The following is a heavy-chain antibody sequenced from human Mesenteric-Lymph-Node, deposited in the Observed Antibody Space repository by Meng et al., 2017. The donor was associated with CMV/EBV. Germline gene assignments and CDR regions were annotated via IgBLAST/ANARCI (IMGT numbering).Heavy chain of an antibody. CDR3: ARGPKKVRYYYYYGMDV. V-gene: IGHV4-34*01. D-gene: IGHD3-10*01. CDR1: GGSFSGYY. J-gene: IGHJ6*02. CDR2: INHNGST. Sequence: SQTLSLTCAVYGGSFSGYYWSWIRQPPGKGLEWIGEINHNGSTNYNPSLKSRVTISVDTSQNQFSLKLSSVTAAETAVDYCARGPKKVRYYYYYGMDVWGQGTTVTVSS.